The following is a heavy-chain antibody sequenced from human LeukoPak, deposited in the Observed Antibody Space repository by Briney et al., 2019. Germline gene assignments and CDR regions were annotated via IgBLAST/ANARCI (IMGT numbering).Heavy chain of an antibody. CDR2: IYHSGST. J-gene: IGHJ3*02. CDR1: GGSISSGGYY. V-gene: IGHV4-30-2*01. Sequence: PSETLSLTCTVSGGSISSGGYYWSWIRQPPGKGLEWIGYIYHSGSTYYNPSLKSRVTISVDRSKNQFSLKLSSVTAADTAVYYCARVRAYSGDAFDIWGQGTMVTVSS. CDR3: ARVRAYSGDAFDI. D-gene: IGHD1-26*01.